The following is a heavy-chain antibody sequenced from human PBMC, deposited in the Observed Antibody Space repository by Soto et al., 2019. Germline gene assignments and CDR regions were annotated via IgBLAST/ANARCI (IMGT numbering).Heavy chain of an antibody. J-gene: IGHJ6*02. V-gene: IGHV4-34*01. CDR2: INHSGST. Sequence: SETLSLTCAVYGGSFSDYYWSWIRQPPGKGLEWIGEINHSGSTNYNPSLKSRVTISVDTSKNQFSLRLSSVTAADTAVYYCATNYGGNYYYGMDVWGQGTTVT. CDR1: GGSFSDYY. D-gene: IGHD1-26*01. CDR3: ATNYGGNYYYGMDV.